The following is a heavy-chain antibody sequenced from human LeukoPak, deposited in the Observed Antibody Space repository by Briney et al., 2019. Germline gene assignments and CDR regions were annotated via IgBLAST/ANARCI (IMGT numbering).Heavy chain of an antibody. Sequence: GGSLRLSCAASGFTVSSNYMSWVRQAPGKGLEWASVIYSGGSTYYADSVKGRFTISRDNSKKTLYLQMNSLRAEDTAVYYCARDLDGYNYLDYWGQGTLVTVSS. D-gene: IGHD5-24*01. J-gene: IGHJ4*02. CDR2: IYSGGST. V-gene: IGHV3-66*02. CDR1: GFTVSSNY. CDR3: ARDLDGYNYLDY.